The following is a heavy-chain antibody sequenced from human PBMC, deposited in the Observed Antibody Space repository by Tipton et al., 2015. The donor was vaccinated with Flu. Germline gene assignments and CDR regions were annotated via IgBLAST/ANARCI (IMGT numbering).Heavy chain of an antibody. CDR2: IKPDGSEK. V-gene: IGHV3-7*01. Sequence: LSLTCAASGFTFSSYWINWVRQAPGKGLEWVANIKPDGSEKNYVDSVKGRFTISRDNAKNSLYLQMNNLRAEDTAVYFCVSGETSVKWGPWGQGTLGTVAS. J-gene: IGHJ5*02. D-gene: IGHD4-11*01. CDR3: VSGETSVKWGP. CDR1: GFTFSSYW.